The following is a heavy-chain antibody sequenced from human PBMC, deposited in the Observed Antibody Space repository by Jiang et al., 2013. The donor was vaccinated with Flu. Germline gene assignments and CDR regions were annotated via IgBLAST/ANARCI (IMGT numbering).Heavy chain of an antibody. J-gene: IGHJ4*02. Sequence: QLLESGGGVVQSGGSLRVSCAASGFTFSNYAMSWVRQAPGKGLEWVSAISGSGGSTYYADSVKGRFTISRDNSKNTLYLQMNSLRAEDTAIYYCAKRNDYEVYWGQGTLVTVSS. CDR2: ISGSGGST. V-gene: IGHV3-23*01. D-gene: IGHD4-17*01. CDR1: GFTFSNYA. CDR3: AKRNDYEVY.